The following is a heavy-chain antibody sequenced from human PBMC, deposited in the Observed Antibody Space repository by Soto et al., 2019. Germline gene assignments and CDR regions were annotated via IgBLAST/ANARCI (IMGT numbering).Heavy chain of an antibody. Sequence: QVQLVQSGAEVKKPGSSVKVSCKASGGTFSSYAISWVRQAPGQGLEWMGGIIPIFGTANYAQKVQGRVTITADESTSTAYMELSSLRSEEKAVYYCAGGWEPFPEPGGYWGQGTLVTVSS. V-gene: IGHV1-69*01. J-gene: IGHJ4*02. CDR1: GGTFSSYA. CDR3: AGGWEPFPEPGGY. D-gene: IGHD1-26*01. CDR2: IIPIFGTA.